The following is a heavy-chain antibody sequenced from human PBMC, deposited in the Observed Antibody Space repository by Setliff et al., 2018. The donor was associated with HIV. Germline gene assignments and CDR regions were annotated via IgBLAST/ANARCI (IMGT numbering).Heavy chain of an antibody. Sequence: PGESLKISCKGSEYSFTNNWIGWVRQMPGKGLEWMGIIYLSDSDTRYSPSFQGQVTISADKSISTAYLQWSSLKASDTAMYYCATSPGTYSSSSASYFDYWGQGTLVTVS. CDR2: IYLSDSDT. D-gene: IGHD6-6*01. CDR3: ATSPGTYSSSSASYFDY. V-gene: IGHV5-51*01. CDR1: EYSFTNNW. J-gene: IGHJ4*02.